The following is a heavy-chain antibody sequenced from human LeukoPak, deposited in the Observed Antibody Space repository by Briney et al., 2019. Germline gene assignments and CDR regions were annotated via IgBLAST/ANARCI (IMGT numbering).Heavy chain of an antibody. Sequence: GRSLRLSCAASGFTFSSYAMSWVRPAPGKGLEWVSAICGSGGSTYSAVSVQGRLPISRDNSKNTLYLQMNSLRAEDTAVYYCAKGRIQRRGLFDYWGQGTLVTVSS. J-gene: IGHJ4*02. D-gene: IGHD5-18*01. CDR2: ICGSGGST. CDR1: GFTFSSYA. V-gene: IGHV3-23*01. CDR3: AKGRIQRRGLFDY.